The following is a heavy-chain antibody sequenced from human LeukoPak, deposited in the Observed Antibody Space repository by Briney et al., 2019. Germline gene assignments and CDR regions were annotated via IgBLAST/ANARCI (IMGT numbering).Heavy chain of an antibody. J-gene: IGHJ4*02. Sequence: SETLSLTCTVSGGSISIYYWSWIRQPPGKGLEWIGYIYYSGSTNYNSSLKSRVTISVDTSKNQFSLKLSSVTAADTAVYYCARHSRSSGWSDYWGQGTLVTVSS. D-gene: IGHD6-19*01. CDR3: ARHSRSSGWSDY. CDR1: GGSISIYY. V-gene: IGHV4-59*08. CDR2: IYYSGST.